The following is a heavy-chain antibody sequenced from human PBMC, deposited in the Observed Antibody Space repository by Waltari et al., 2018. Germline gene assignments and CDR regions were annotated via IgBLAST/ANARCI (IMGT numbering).Heavy chain of an antibody. D-gene: IGHD6-19*01. CDR3: ASMAGQWLGSYGMDV. CDR1: GCIFPSSS. CDR2: IDPGDSDT. J-gene: IGHJ6*02. Sequence: EVQLVQSGAVVKTNGEALRIYCQRSGCIFPSSSLRRVRQLPGKGLETIGRIDPGDSDTNYRPSLQGHVTSSADKSISTAYRQWSSMKASDTAMYYCASMAGQWLGSYGMDVWGQGTTVTVSS. V-gene: IGHV5-10-1*03.